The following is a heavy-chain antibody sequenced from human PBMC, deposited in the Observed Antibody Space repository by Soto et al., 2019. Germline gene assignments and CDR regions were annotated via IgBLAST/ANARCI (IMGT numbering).Heavy chain of an antibody. Sequence: QVQLVESGGGVVQPGGSLRLSCTTSGFTFNTYGMHWDRQPPSKRLEWVAIIWYDRSNKYYADSVKGRFTISRDNSKNRLYLQMNRLRAEDTALYYCARADCTGAYCYSWPFNYGVDVWGQGTTVTVSS. V-gene: IGHV3-33*08. CDR1: GFTFNTYG. CDR3: ARADCTGAYCYSWPFNYGVDV. J-gene: IGHJ6*02. CDR2: IWYDRSNK. D-gene: IGHD2-15*01.